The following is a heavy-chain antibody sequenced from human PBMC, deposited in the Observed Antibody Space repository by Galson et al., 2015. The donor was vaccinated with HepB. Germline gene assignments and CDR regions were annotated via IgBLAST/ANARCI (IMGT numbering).Heavy chain of an antibody. J-gene: IGHJ4*02. Sequence: SLRLSCAASGFTFDNFVMHWVRQAPGKGLEWVSGISWNNGSISYGDSVKGRFTISRDNAKNSLYLQMNSLRVEDTAFYYCAKSAGYSSIWPIDYWGQGTLVTVSS. CDR3: AKSAGYSSIWPIDY. CDR1: GFTFDNFV. D-gene: IGHD6-13*01. V-gene: IGHV3-9*01. CDR2: ISWNNGSI.